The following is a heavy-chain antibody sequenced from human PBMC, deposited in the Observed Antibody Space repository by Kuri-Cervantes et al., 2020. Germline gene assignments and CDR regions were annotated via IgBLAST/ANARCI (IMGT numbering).Heavy chain of an antibody. CDR1: GFTFSSYA. V-gene: IGHV3-30-3*01. Sequence: GGSLRLSCAASGFTFSSYAMHWVRQAPGKGLEWVAVISYDGSNKYYADSVKGRFTISRDNSKNTLYLQMNSLRAEDTAVYYCARGSLERGPERCSSTSCYKKRGNFDYWGQGTLVTVSS. CDR3: ARGSLERGPERCSSTSCYKKRGNFDY. J-gene: IGHJ4*02. D-gene: IGHD2-2*02. CDR2: ISYDGSNK.